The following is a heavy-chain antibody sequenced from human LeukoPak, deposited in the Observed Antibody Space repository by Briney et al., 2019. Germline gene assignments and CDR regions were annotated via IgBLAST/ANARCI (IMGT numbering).Heavy chain of an antibody. CDR1: GYTFTGYY. CDR2: INPNSGGT. Sequence: ASVKVSCKASGYTFTGYYMHWVRQAPGQGLEWMGWINPNSGGTNYAQKFQGRVTLTRNSFISTAYMELSSLRSEDTAVYYCARGDYWGQGTLVTVSS. V-gene: IGHV1-2*02. CDR3: ARGDY. J-gene: IGHJ4*02.